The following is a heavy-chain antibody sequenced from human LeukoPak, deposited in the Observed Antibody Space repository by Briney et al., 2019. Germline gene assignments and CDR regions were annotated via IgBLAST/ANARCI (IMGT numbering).Heavy chain of an antibody. J-gene: IGHJ4*02. V-gene: IGHV1-18*01. D-gene: IGHD3-22*01. CDR2: ISAYNGNT. CDR1: GYTFTSYG. Sequence: ASVKVSCKASGYTFTSYGISWVRQAPGQGLEWMGWISAYNGNTNYAQKLQGRVTMTTDTSTSTAYMELRSLRSDDTAVYYCARAYYDSSGYYPWILDYWGQGTLVTVSS. CDR3: ARAYYDSSGYYPWILDY.